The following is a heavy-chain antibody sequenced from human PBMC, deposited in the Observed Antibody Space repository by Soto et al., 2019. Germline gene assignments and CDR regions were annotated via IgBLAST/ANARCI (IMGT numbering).Heavy chain of an antibody. V-gene: IGHV4-30-2*01. D-gene: IGHD3-10*01. CDR2: IYYSGTT. CDR3: ARGTMVRGVITYYYYGMDV. Sequence: SETLSLTCTVSNGSVSSGTYSWSWVRQPPGKGLEWIGYIYYSGTTYYTPSLKSRLTMSMDRANDHFSLNLSSVTAADTAVYYCARGTMVRGVITYYYYGMDVWGQGTTVTVSS. J-gene: IGHJ6*02. CDR1: NGSVSSGTYS.